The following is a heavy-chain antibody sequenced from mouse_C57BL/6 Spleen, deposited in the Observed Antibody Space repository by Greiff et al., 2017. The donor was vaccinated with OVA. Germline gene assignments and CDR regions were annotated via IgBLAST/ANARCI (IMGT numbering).Heavy chain of an antibody. Sequence: VQLQQSGPGLVQPSQSLSITCTVSGFSLTSYGVHWVRQSPGKGLEWLGVIWSGGSTDYNAAFISRLSISKDNSKSQVFFKMNSLQADDTAIYYCARNLRDYYGSSYWYFDVWGTGTTVTVSS. CDR3: ARNLRDYYGSSYWYFDV. D-gene: IGHD1-1*01. V-gene: IGHV2-2*01. J-gene: IGHJ1*03. CDR1: GFSLTSYG. CDR2: IWSGGST.